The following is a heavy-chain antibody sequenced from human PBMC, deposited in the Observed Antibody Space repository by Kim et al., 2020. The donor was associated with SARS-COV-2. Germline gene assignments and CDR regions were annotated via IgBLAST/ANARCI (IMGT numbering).Heavy chain of an antibody. D-gene: IGHD3-10*01. V-gene: IGHV4-34*01. J-gene: IGHJ4*02. Sequence: SLNSRVTISLDTAKNQFSLKLSSVTAADTAVYYCARVATMVRGVTRALDYWGQGTLVTVSS. CDR3: ARVATMVRGVTRALDY.